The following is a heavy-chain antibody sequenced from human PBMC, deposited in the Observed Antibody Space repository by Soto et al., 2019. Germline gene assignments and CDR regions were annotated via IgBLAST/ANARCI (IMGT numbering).Heavy chain of an antibody. V-gene: IGHV3-43*01. J-gene: IGHJ4*02. CDR2: ISWDGGST. Sequence: GGSLRFSCAASGFTFDDYTMHWVRQAPGKGLEWVSLISWDGGSTYYADSVKGRFTISRDNSKNSLYLQMNSLRTEDTALYYCAKAATGSWNYVFGYWGQGTLVTVSS. CDR3: AKAATGSWNYVFGY. CDR1: GFTFDDYT. D-gene: IGHD1-7*01.